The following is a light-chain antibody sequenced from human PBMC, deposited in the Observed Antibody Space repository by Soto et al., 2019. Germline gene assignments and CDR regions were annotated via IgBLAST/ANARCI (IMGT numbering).Light chain of an antibody. J-gene: IGKJ2*04. CDR3: QRYDNSCS. Sequence: DIQLTQSPSTLSASVGDRVTITCRARQSISIWLAWYQHKPGKAPKLLIYDASSLETGVASRFSGSGSGTDSTITISILQPDDVATYYCQRYDNSCSFGQGTNLEIK. CDR1: QSISIW. V-gene: IGKV1-5*01. CDR2: DAS.